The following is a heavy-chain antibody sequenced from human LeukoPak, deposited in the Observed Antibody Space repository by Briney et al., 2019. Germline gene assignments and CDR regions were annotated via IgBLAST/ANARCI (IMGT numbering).Heavy chain of an antibody. J-gene: IGHJ4*02. Sequence: SETLSLTCAVYGGSFSGYYWSWIRQPPGKGLEWTGEINHSGSTNYNPSLKSRVTISVDTSKNQFSLKLSSVTAADTAVYYCARGRYSSSWYRGTDFDYWGQGTLVTVSS. CDR2: INHSGST. CDR1: GGSFSGYY. V-gene: IGHV4-34*01. CDR3: ARGRYSSSWYRGTDFDY. D-gene: IGHD6-13*01.